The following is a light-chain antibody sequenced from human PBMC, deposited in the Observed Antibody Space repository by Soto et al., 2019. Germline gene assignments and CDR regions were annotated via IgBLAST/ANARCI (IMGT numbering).Light chain of an antibody. J-gene: IGKJ3*01. CDR3: QKYSSVPV. CDR2: AAS. Sequence: DIQMTQSPTSLSASVGDRVTITCRASQGIRNFVAWYQQKPGKAPKLLIYAASTLQSGVPSRFSGGGAGTYFPLTSNSLQPEDVATYSCQKYSSVPVFGPGTKVEIK. CDR1: QGIRNF. V-gene: IGKV1-27*01.